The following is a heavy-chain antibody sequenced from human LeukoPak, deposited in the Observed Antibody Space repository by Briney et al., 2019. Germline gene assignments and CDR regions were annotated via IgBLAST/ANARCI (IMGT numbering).Heavy chain of an antibody. J-gene: IGHJ4*02. Sequence: GGSLRLSCAASGFTFSSYSMNWVRQAPGKGLEWVSSISSSSYIYYADSVKGRFTISRDNAKNSLYLQMNSLRAEDTAVYYCARVSVATNTFDYWGQGTLVTVSS. CDR1: GFTFSSYS. CDR2: ISSSSYI. CDR3: ARVSVATNTFDY. D-gene: IGHD5-24*01. V-gene: IGHV3-21*01.